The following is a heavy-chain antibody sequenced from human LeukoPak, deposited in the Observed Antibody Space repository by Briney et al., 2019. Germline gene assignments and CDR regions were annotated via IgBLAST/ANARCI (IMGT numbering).Heavy chain of an antibody. D-gene: IGHD5-24*01. V-gene: IGHV4-31*03. CDR1: GGSVSSGTYY. CDR3: VEAPNPYYFDD. Sequence: SETLSLTCTVSGGSVSSGTYYWSWIRQPPGKGLEWIGYIYNSGTTYYNPSLKSRVTISVDTSKNQFSLKLNSMSAADTAVYYCVEAPNPYYFDDWGQGTLVTVSS. J-gene: IGHJ4*02. CDR2: IYNSGTT.